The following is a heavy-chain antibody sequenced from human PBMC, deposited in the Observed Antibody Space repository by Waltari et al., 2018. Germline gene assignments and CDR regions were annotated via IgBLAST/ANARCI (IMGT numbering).Heavy chain of an antibody. Sequence: QVQVVESGGGVVQPGTSLSLSCAASGFAFGSYAMLWVRQAPGKGLEWMAVISFDGSPKFYADSVNGRFTISRDNSRNTLYLQMNSLRADDTAVYYCAKGKVGVVGDYYYYYMDVWGKGTTVTVSS. CDR1: GFAFGSYA. CDR3: AKGKVGVVGDYYYYYMDV. V-gene: IGHV3-30*01. J-gene: IGHJ6*03. CDR2: ISFDGSPK. D-gene: IGHD1-26*01.